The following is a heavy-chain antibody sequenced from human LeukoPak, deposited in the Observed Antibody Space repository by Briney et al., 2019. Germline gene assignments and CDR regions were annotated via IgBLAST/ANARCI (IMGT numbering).Heavy chain of an antibody. J-gene: IGHJ6*02. CDR2: IKQDGSEK. D-gene: IGHD3-3*01. CDR3: ARDVVSITIFGVAPYGMDV. CDR1: GFTFSSCW. V-gene: IGHV3-7*01. Sequence: PGGSLRLSCAASGFTFSSCWMSWVRQAPGKGLEWVANIKQDGSEKYYVDSVKGRFTISRDNAKNSLYLQMNSLRAEDTAVYYCARDVVSITIFGVAPYGMDVWGQGTTVTVSS.